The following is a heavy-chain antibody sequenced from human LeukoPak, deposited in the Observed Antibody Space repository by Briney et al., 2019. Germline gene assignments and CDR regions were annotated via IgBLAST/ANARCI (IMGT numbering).Heavy chain of an antibody. V-gene: IGHV3-53*01. CDR3: ARVSTYYYGSVDY. Sequence: PGGSLRLSCAASGFTVSSNYMSWVRQAPGKGLEWVSVIYSGGSTYYADSVKGRFTISRDNSKNTLYLQMNSLRAEDTAVYYCARVSTYYYGSVDYWGQGTLVTVSS. J-gene: IGHJ4*02. CDR2: IYSGGST. CDR1: GFTVSSNY. D-gene: IGHD3-10*01.